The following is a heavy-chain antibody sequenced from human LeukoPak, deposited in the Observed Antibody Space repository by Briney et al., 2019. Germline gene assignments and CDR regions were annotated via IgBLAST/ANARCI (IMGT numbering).Heavy chain of an antibody. Sequence: ASVNVSCKASGYTFTGYYMHWVRQAPGQGLEWMGWINPNSGGTNYAQKFQGRVTMTRDTSISTAYMELSRLRSDDTAVYYCAREANWGLVFDYWGQGTLVTVSS. CDR3: AREANWGLVFDY. CDR2: INPNSGGT. J-gene: IGHJ4*02. CDR1: GYTFTGYY. V-gene: IGHV1-2*02. D-gene: IGHD7-27*01.